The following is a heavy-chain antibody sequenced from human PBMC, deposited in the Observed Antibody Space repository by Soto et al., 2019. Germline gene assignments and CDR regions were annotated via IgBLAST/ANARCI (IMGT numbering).Heavy chain of an antibody. J-gene: IGHJ6*02. D-gene: IGHD3-9*01. CDR3: ARLVASETGYGMDV. CDR1: GFIFSSHN. Sequence: DVQLVESGGGLVKPGGSLRLSCAASGFIFSSHNMNWVRQAPGKRLEWVSSITGSSSYIFYADSVKGRFTISRDNAKNTVYLQMNSLRAEDTGVYYCARLVASETGYGMDVWGQGTTVTVSS. CDR2: ITGSSSYI. V-gene: IGHV3-21*06.